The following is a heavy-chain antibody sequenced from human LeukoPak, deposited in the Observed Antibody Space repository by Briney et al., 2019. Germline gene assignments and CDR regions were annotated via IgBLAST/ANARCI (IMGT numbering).Heavy chain of an antibody. V-gene: IGHV1-46*01. CDR1: GCTFTSYY. Sequence: ASVKVSCKASGCTFTSYYMHWVRQAPGQGLEWMGIINPSGGSTSYAQKFQGRVTMTRDTSTSTVYMELSSLRSEDTAVYYCARVVGARDAFDIWGQGTMVTVSS. CDR2: INPSGGST. J-gene: IGHJ3*02. CDR3: ARVVGARDAFDI. D-gene: IGHD1-26*01.